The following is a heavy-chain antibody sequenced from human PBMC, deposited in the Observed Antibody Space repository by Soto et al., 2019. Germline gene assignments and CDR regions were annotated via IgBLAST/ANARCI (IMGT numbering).Heavy chain of an antibody. Sequence: GESLKITCKGSGYSFTTYWIGWVRKMPGKGLEWMGIIYPGDSDTRYSPSFQDQVTISVDKSISAAYLQWSSLKASDSAMYYCASREGGRLDYWGQGTMVTVSS. D-gene: IGHD1-26*01. J-gene: IGHJ4*02. CDR2: IYPGDSDT. V-gene: IGHV5-51*01. CDR3: ASREGGRLDY. CDR1: GYSFTTYW.